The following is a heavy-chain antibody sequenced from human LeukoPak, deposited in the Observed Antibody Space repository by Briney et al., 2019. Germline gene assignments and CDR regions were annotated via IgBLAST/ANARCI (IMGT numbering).Heavy chain of an antibody. CDR3: ARVGGDYDPIGY. D-gene: IGHD3-22*01. V-gene: IGHV1-69*13. CDR1: GGTFSSYA. J-gene: IGHJ4*02. Sequence: ASVKVSCKASGGTFSSYAISWVRQAPGQGLEWMGGIIPIFGTANYVQNFQGRVTITADESTSTAYMELSSLRSDDTAVYYCARVGGDYDPIGYWGQGTLVTVSS. CDR2: IIPIFGTA.